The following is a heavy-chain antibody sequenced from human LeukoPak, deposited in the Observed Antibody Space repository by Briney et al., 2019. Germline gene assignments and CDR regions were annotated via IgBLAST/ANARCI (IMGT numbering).Heavy chain of an antibody. CDR2: MNPNSGNT. Sequence: GASVKVSCKASGYTFTSYDINWVRQATGQGLEWMGWMNPNSGNTGYAQKFQGRVTMTRNTSISTAYMELSSLRSEDTAVYYCARGSRPRQGRKPTRDYYDYWGQGTLVTVSS. J-gene: IGHJ4*02. V-gene: IGHV1-8*01. D-gene: IGHD1-14*01. CDR1: GYTFTSYD. CDR3: ARGSRPRQGRKPTRDYYDY.